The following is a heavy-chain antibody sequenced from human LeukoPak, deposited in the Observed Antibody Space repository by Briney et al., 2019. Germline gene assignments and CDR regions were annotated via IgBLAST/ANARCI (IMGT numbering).Heavy chain of an antibody. Sequence: SETLSLTCAVYGGSFSGYYWSWIRQPPGKGLEWIGEINHSGSTNYNPSLKSRVTISVDTSKNQFSLKLSSVTAADTAVYYCARRDKYYDFWSGYSGRRRTQWFDPWGQGTLVTVSS. J-gene: IGHJ5*02. D-gene: IGHD3-3*01. V-gene: IGHV4-34*01. CDR2: INHSGST. CDR3: ARRDKYYDFWSGYSGRRRTQWFDP. CDR1: GGSFSGYY.